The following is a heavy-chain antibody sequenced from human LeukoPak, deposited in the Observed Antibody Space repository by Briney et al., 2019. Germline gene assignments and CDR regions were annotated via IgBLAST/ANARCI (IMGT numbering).Heavy chain of an antibody. CDR1: GGSIGSYY. V-gene: IGHV4-59*01. J-gene: IGHJ4*02. D-gene: IGHD1/OR15-1a*01. Sequence: PSETLSLTCTVSGGSIGSYYWSWIRQPPGKGLEWTGYIYYNGYTDYNPSLKSRVTISLHTSKNQFSLKLSSVNAADTAVYYCARDRHWTNDWVFDYWGQGTLVTVSS. CDR3: ARDRHWTNDWVFDY. CDR2: IYYNGYT.